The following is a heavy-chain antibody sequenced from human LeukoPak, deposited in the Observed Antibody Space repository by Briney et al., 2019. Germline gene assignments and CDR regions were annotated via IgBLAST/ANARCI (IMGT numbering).Heavy chain of an antibody. Sequence: SETLSLTCTVSGAYFTNYYWSFLRQPPGKGLEGIGFSSYNGNTNYNPSLKSRVTISVDMSKNQFSLRLKSVTAADTAVYYCARGALLWFGAKMEYYFDSWGQGTPLTVSS. J-gene: IGHJ4*02. CDR1: GAYFTNYY. D-gene: IGHD3-10*01. CDR3: ARGALLWFGAKMEYYFDS. CDR2: SSYNGNT. V-gene: IGHV4-59*01.